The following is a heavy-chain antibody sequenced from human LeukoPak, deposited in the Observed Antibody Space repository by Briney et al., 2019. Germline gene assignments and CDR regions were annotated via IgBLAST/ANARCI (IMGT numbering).Heavy chain of an antibody. CDR1: GYSFTDYY. J-gene: IGHJ4*02. CDR2: INPNSGGT. V-gene: IGHV1-2*02. Sequence: ASVKVSCKASGYSFTDYYMHWVRQAPGQGLEWMGWINPNSGGTNYAQKFQGRVTMTRDTSISTAYMELSRLRSDDTAVYYCARDLLAWSSFDYWGQGTLVTVSS. D-gene: IGHD3-3*01. CDR3: ARDLLAWSSFDY.